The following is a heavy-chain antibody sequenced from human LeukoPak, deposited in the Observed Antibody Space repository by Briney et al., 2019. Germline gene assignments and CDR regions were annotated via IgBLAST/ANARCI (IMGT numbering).Heavy chain of an antibody. D-gene: IGHD3-16*01. CDR2: IYGTGST. J-gene: IGHJ4*02. CDR3: ARYDSRGSASTRFDY. Sequence: SETLSLTCAVSGYSLGKNYYWGWIRPPPGKGLEWIGRIYGTGSTSYNPSLMNRAIMSVDTSKNHFSLKLTSVTAADTAVYYCARYDSRGSASTRFDYWGQGILVTISS. V-gene: IGHV4-38-2*01. CDR1: GYSLGKNYY.